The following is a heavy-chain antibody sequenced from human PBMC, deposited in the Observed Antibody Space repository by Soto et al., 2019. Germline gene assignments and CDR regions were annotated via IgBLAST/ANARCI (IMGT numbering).Heavy chain of an antibody. D-gene: IGHD6-19*01. V-gene: IGHV1-2*02. J-gene: IGHJ5*02. CDR2: INPNNGVT. CDR1: GYTFTDYY. Sequence: QVQLVQSGAEVKKPGASVKVSCKASGYTFTDYYMNWVRQAPGQGLEWMGWINPNNGVTNYAQKFQGRVTMTRYTSISTAYMELSRLRSDDTALYYCARGAWTVANWFDPWGQGTQVTVSS. CDR3: ARGAWTVANWFDP.